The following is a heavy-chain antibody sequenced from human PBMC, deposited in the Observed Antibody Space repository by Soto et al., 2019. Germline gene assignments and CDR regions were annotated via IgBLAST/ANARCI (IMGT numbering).Heavy chain of an antibody. CDR2: INPSGGST. J-gene: IGHJ4*02. CDR3: ARDGAYDSSGYYDYFDY. CDR1: GYTFTSYY. Sequence: QVQLVQSGAEVKKPGASVKVSCKASGYTFTSYYMHWVRQAPGQGLEWMGIINPSGGSTSYAQKFQARVTMTRDTSTSTVYMELSSLRSEDTAVYYCARDGAYDSSGYYDYFDYWGQGTRVTVSS. V-gene: IGHV1-46*01. D-gene: IGHD3-22*01.